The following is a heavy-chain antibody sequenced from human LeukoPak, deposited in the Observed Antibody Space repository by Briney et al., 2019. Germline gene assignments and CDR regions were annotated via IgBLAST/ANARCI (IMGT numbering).Heavy chain of an antibody. V-gene: IGHV4-59*01. CDR3: ARAADIVVVPAAGDAFDI. CDR2: IYYSGST. J-gene: IGHJ3*02. Sequence: TSETLSLTCTVSGGSISSYYWSWIRQPPGKGLEWIGYIYYSGSTNYNPSLKSRVTISVDTSKNQFSLKLSSVSAADTAVYYCARAADIVVVPAAGDAFDIWGQGTMVTVSS. CDR1: GGSISSYY. D-gene: IGHD2-2*01.